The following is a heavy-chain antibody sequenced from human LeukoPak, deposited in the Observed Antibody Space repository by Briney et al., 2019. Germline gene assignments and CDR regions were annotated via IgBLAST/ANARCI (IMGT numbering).Heavy chain of an antibody. V-gene: IGHV3-15*01. CDR2: IKSKTDGGAT. Sequence: GGPLRLSCAASGFTFSNAWMSWVRQAPGKGLEWVGRIKSKTDGGATDYAAPVKGRFTISRDDSKNTLYLQMNSLKTEDTAVYYCTTVFQPLGYCSSTSCYPNYWGQGTLVTVSS. CDR3: TTVFQPLGYCSSTSCYPNY. CDR1: GFTFSNAW. J-gene: IGHJ4*02. D-gene: IGHD2-2*01.